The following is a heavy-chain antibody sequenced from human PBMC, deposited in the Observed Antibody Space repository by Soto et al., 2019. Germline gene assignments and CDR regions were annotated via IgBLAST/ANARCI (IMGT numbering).Heavy chain of an antibody. J-gene: IGHJ6*02. V-gene: IGHV3-48*02. CDR1: GFTFSSYS. Sequence: EVQLVESGGGLVQPGWSLRLSCVASGFTFSSYSLNWVRQAPGKGLEWVSYISSSSGTIYYADSVKGRFTISRDNAENSLYLQMNSLRDDDTAVYYCAREDPWSANADDMDVWGQGTTVTVSS. D-gene: IGHD3-3*01. CDR3: AREDPWSANADDMDV. CDR2: ISSSSGTI.